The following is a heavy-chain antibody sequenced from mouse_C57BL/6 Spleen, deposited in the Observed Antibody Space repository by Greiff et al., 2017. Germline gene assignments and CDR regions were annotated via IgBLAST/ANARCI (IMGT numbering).Heavy chain of an antibody. D-gene: IGHD2-5*01. CDR2: IYPGDGDT. V-gene: IGHV1-80*01. CDR3: ARRTIVRYFDV. Sequence: VQRVESGAELVKPGASVKISCKASGYAFSSYWMNWVKQRPGKGLEWIGQIYPGDGDTNYNGKFKGKATLTADKSSSTAYMQLSSLTSEDSAVYFCARRTIVRYFDVWGTGTTVTVSS. CDR1: GYAFSSYW. J-gene: IGHJ1*03.